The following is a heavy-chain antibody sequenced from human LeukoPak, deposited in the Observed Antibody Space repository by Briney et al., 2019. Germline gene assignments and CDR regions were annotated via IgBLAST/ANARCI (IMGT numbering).Heavy chain of an antibody. CDR3: ARDQGYCFRL. CDR2: INSDGSTT. Sequence: GGSLRLSCAASGFTLTNYWMHWVRQAPGKGLVWVSHINSDGSTTTYADSVKGRFTISRDNAKNTVYLQMNTLRAEDTAVYYCARDQGYCFRLWGQGTLVTVSS. J-gene: IGHJ4*02. CDR1: GFTLTNYW. D-gene: IGHD2/OR15-2a*01. V-gene: IGHV3-74*01.